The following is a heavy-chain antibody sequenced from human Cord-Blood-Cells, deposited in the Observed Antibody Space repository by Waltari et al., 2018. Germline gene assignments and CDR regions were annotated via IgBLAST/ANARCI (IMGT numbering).Heavy chain of an antibody. CDR1: GFTVSSNY. Sequence: EVQLVESGGGLVQPGGSLRLSCAASGFTVSSNYRSWFRPAPGKGLEWVSVIYSGGSTYYADSVKGRFTSSRDNSKNTLYLQMNSLRAEDTAVYYCARDGYYDFWSGYYDYWGQGTLVTVSS. J-gene: IGHJ4*02. V-gene: IGHV3-66*01. D-gene: IGHD3-3*01. CDR2: IYSGGST. CDR3: ARDGYYDFWSGYYDY.